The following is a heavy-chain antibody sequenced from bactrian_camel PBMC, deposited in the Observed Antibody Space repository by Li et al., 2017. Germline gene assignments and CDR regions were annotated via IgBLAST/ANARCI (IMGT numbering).Heavy chain of an antibody. CDR1: GNTLTSSC. J-gene: IGHJ4*01. CDR2: IDSDGSA. V-gene: IGHV3S53*01. Sequence: HVQLVESGGGSVQAGGSLRLSCVASGNTLTSSCMAWLRQVPGKPREMVARIDSDGSAAYSDSVKGRFTISRDNAKDTLYLQMNSLKIEDTAVYYCALGSSRQATMTARGKGTQVTVS. D-gene: IGHD3*01.